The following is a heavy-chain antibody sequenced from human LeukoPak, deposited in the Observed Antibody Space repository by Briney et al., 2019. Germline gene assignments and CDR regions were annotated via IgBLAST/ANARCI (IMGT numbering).Heavy chain of an antibody. CDR2: IWYDGSNK. V-gene: IGHV3-30*19. D-gene: IGHD3-22*01. J-gene: IGHJ4*02. Sequence: GGSLRLSCAASGFTFSSYGMHWVRQAPGKGLEWVAVIWYDGSNKYYADSVKGRFTISRDNSKNTLYLQMNSLRAEDTAVYYCARDPDSSGYPYFDYWGQGTLVTVSS. CDR3: ARDPDSSGYPYFDY. CDR1: GFTFSSYG.